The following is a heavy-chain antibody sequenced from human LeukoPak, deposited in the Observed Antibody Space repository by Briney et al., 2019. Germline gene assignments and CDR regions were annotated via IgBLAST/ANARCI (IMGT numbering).Heavy chain of an antibody. CDR2: IKQDGREK. CDR3: ARGDYNNRINPPRYLDY. Sequence: GGSLRLSCAASGFTFSTYWMTWVRQAPGKGLEWVANIKQDGREKYFVDSVKGRFTISRDNDKNSLYLQMSSLRADDTAVYYCARGDYNNRINPPRYLDYWGQGTLVTVSS. D-gene: IGHD4-11*01. CDR1: GFTFSTYW. J-gene: IGHJ4*02. V-gene: IGHV3-7*05.